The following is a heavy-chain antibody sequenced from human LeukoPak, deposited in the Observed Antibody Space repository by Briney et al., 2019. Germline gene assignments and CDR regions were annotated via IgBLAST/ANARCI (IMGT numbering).Heavy chain of an antibody. J-gene: IGHJ5*02. CDR3: ARRPPGPAYQGSWFDP. V-gene: IGHV4-59*08. Sequence: PSETLSLTCTVSGGSISSYYWSWIRQPPGKGLEWIGYIYYSGSTNYNPSLKSRVTISVDTSKNQFSLKLSSVTAADTAVYYCARRPPGPAYQGSWFDPWGQGTLVTVSS. CDR2: IYYSGST. CDR1: GGSISSYY. D-gene: IGHD2-2*01.